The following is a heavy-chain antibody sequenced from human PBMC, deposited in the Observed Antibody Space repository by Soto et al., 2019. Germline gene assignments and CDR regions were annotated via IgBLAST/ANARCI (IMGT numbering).Heavy chain of an antibody. D-gene: IGHD6-13*01. Sequence: GGSLRLSCAASGFTFSSYSMNWVRQAPGKWLGWVSYISSSSSTIYYADSVKGRFTISRGNAKNSLYLQMNSLRDEDTAVYYCATSYPGIAAAGPDRGYYYYGMDVWGQGXTVTVYS. J-gene: IGHJ6*02. CDR3: ATSYPGIAAAGPDRGYYYYGMDV. CDR2: ISSSSSTI. CDR1: GFTFSSYS. V-gene: IGHV3-48*02.